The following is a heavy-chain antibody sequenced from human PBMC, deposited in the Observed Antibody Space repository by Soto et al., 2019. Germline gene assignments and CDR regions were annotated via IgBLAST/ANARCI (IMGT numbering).Heavy chain of an antibody. CDR2: IDPNGGGA. Sequence: ASVKVSCKASGYTFTDYYLHWVRQGPGQGLEWMGWIDPNGGGANYAQKFQGRVTMTRDRSTTTASMELSILNSDDTAVYYCARDLGVPAQPNPFDYWSQGALVTVSS. V-gene: IGHV1-2*02. J-gene: IGHJ4*02. CDR1: GYTFTDYY. D-gene: IGHD3-10*01. CDR3: ARDLGVPAQPNPFDY.